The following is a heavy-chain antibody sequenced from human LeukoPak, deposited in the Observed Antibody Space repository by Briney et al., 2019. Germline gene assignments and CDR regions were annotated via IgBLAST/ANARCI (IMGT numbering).Heavy chain of an antibody. V-gene: IGHV3-7*01. D-gene: IGHD6-13*01. J-gene: IGHJ4*02. Sequence: GGSLRLSCAVPGSSVSGYWMTWVRQAPGKGLEWVANIKQDGSEKNYVDSVKGRFTISRDNAENSLFLQMNSLRVEDTAVYYCAREWQGGIAAAGTRIEGDYWGQGTPVAVSS. CDR1: GSSVSGYW. CDR2: IKQDGSEK. CDR3: AREWQGGIAAAGTRIEGDY.